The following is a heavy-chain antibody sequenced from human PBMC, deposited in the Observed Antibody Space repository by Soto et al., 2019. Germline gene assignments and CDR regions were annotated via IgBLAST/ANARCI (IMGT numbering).Heavy chain of an antibody. D-gene: IGHD6-19*01. V-gene: IGHV1-69*13. CDR2: IIPIFGTA. CDR1: GGTFSSYA. Sequence: SVEVSCKASGGTFSSYASRWVRQAPGQGLEWMGGIIPIFGTANYAQKFQGRVTITADESTSTAYMELSSLRSEDTAVYYCARDDSIAVAGTHYYYGMDVWGQGTTVTVSS. CDR3: ARDDSIAVAGTHYYYGMDV. J-gene: IGHJ6*02.